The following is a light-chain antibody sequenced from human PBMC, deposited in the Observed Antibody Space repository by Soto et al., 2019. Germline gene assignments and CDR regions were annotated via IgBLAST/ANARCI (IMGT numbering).Light chain of an antibody. Sequence: EIVLTQSPGTLSLSPGERATLSCRASQSVSPYLAWYQHKPGQAPRLLIYGASSRATGIPDRFSGSGSGTDFTLTISRLESEDFAVYFCQQYGSSPPFTFGPGTKVEIK. J-gene: IGKJ3*01. CDR2: GAS. CDR1: QSVSPY. V-gene: IGKV3-20*01. CDR3: QQYGSSPPFT.